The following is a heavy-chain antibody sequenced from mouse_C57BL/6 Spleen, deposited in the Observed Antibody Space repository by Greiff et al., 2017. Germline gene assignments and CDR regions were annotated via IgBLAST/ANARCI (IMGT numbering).Heavy chain of an antibody. Sequence: VQLQQPGAELVRPGSSVKLSCKASGYTFTSYWMDWVKQRPGQGLEWIGNIYPSDSETHYNQKFKDKATLTVDKSSSTAYMQLSSLTSEDSAVYYCARSGEEGFDYWGQGTTLTVSS. D-gene: IGHD3-1*01. CDR2: IYPSDSET. CDR1: GYTFTSYW. J-gene: IGHJ2*01. V-gene: IGHV1-61*01. CDR3: ARSGEEGFDY.